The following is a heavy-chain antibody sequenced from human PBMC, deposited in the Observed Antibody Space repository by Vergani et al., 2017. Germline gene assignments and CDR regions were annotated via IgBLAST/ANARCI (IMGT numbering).Heavy chain of an antibody. V-gene: IGHV1-46*03. J-gene: IGHJ4*02. CDR1: VYTFSNSY. CDR3: ARGDDGILTGYRY. CDR2: INPSGGHT. Sequence: QVQVVQSGAEVKKSGASVNVSCKTSVYTFSNSYLHWVRQAPGRGLEGMGIINPSGGHTNYAQKFQGRVTMTRDTSTSTVYMELSSLRSEDTAIYYCARGDDGILTGYRYWGQGTRVTVSA. D-gene: IGHD3-9*01.